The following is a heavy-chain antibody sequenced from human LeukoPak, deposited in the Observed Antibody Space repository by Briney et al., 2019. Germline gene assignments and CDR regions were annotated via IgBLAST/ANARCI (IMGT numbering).Heavy chain of an antibody. D-gene: IGHD3-10*01. J-gene: IGHJ6*02. CDR3: ARGGVIRGWRYYYSGMDV. V-gene: IGHV4-59*01. CDR2: IYYSGST. Sequence: SSETLSLTCTVSGGSISSYYWSWIRQPPGKGLEWIGYIYYSGSTNYNPSLKSRVTISVDTSKNQFSLKLSSVTAADTAVYYCARGGVIRGWRYYYSGMDVWGQGTTVTVSS. CDR1: GGSISSYY.